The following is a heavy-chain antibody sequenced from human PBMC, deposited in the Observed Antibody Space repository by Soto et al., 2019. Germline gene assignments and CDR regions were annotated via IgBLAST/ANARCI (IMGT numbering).Heavy chain of an antibody. V-gene: IGHV1-69*13. Sequence: SVKVSCKASGGTFSSYAISWVRQAPGQGLEWMGGIIPIFGTANYAQKFQGRVTITADESTSTAYMGLSSLRSEDTAVYYCARKYCSSTSCYLYNWFDPWGQGTLVTVSS. J-gene: IGHJ5*02. CDR2: IIPIFGTA. D-gene: IGHD2-2*01. CDR3: ARKYCSSTSCYLYNWFDP. CDR1: GGTFSSYA.